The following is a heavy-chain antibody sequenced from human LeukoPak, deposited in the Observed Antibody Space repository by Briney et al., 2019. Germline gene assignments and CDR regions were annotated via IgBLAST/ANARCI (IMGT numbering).Heavy chain of an antibody. D-gene: IGHD3-10*01. CDR1: GFTFDDYA. J-gene: IGHJ6*03. CDR3: AKGAEAGSQGYYYYMDV. CDR2: ISWDGGST. Sequence: GGSLRLSCAASGFTFDDYAMHWVRQAPGKGLEWVSLISWDGGSTYYADSVKGRFTISRDNSKNSLYLQMNSLRTEDTALYYCAKGAEAGSQGYYYYMDVWGKGTTVTISS. V-gene: IGHV3-43D*03.